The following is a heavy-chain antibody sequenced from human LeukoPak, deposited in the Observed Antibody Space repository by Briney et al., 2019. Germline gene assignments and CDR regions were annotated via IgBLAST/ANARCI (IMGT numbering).Heavy chain of an antibody. V-gene: IGHV3-74*01. CDR1: GFTFSNYC. D-gene: IGHD4-23*01. Sequence: GGSLRLSCAASGFTFSNYCMHWVRQIPGKGLVWVSRICPDGTVTNYADSVKGRFTISRDNAKNMVFLQMNSLRADGTAVYYCARGRPHGNDYWGQGTLVTVSS. CDR2: ICPDGTVT. CDR3: ARGRPHGNDY. J-gene: IGHJ4*02.